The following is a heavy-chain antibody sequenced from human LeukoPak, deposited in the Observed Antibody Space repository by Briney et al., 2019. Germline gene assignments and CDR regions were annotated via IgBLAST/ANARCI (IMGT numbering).Heavy chain of an antibody. CDR2: MNPNSGNT. D-gene: IGHD6-6*01. Sequence: GASVKVSCKASGYTFTSYDINWVRQATGQGLEWTGWMNPNSGNTGYAQKFRGRVTITRNTSISTAYMELSSLRSEDTAVYYCAREVAEYSSSLYYYYYYMDVWGKGTTVTVSS. CDR3: AREVAEYSSSLYYYYYYMDV. CDR1: GYTFTSYD. V-gene: IGHV1-8*03. J-gene: IGHJ6*03.